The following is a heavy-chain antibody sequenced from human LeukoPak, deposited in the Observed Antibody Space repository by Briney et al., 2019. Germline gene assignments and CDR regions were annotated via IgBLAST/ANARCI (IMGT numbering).Heavy chain of an antibody. CDR3: ARDFSSNYVRFFDY. V-gene: IGHV4-59*01. J-gene: IGHJ4*02. Sequence: TSETLSLTCTVSGGSISSYYWSWIRQPPGKGLEWIGYIYYSGSTNYNPSLKSRVTISVDTSKNQFSLKLSSVTAADTAVYYCARDFSSNYVRFFDYWGQGTLVTVSS. D-gene: IGHD4-11*01. CDR2: IYYSGST. CDR1: GGSISSYY.